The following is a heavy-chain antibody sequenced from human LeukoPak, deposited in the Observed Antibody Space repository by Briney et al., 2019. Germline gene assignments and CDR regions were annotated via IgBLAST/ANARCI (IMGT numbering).Heavy chain of an antibody. CDR1: GFTFSSYS. Sequence: PGGSLRLSCAASGFTFSSYSMNWVRQAPGKGLEWVSSISSSSSYIYYADSVKGRFTISRDNAKNSLYLQMNSLRPEDMALYYYAKGNSGSYSQDWFDPGGQGTLGTVSS. CDR3: AKGNSGSYSQDWFDP. CDR2: ISSSSSYI. D-gene: IGHD1-26*01. J-gene: IGHJ5*02. V-gene: IGHV3-21*04.